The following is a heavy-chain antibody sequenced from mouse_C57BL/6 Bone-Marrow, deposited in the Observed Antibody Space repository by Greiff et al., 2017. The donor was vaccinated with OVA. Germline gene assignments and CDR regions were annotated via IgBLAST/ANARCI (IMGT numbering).Heavy chain of an antibody. CDR1: GFTFSDYS. D-gene: IGHD1-1*01. CDR3: AREGSSYWYFDV. V-gene: IGHV5-16*01. CDR2: INYDGSST. Sequence: EVHLVESEGGLVQPGSSMKLSCTASGFTFSDYSMPWVRQVPEKGLEWVANINYDGSSTYYLDSLKSRFIISRDNAKNILYLQMSSLKSEDTATYYCAREGSSYWYFDVWGTGTTVTVSS. J-gene: IGHJ1*03.